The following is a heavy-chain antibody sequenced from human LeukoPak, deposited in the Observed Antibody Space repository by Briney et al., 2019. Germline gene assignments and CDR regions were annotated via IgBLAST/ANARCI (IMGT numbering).Heavy chain of an antibody. CDR3: AKEAGGVIVIDPDAFDI. J-gene: IGHJ3*02. CDR1: GFTFSSYW. D-gene: IGHD3-16*02. V-gene: IGHV3-74*01. CDR2: INTDGSST. Sequence: GGSLRLSCAASGFTFSSYWMHWVRQAPGKGLVWVSRINTDGSSTSYADSVKGRFTISRDNSKNTLYLQMNSLRAEDTAVYYCAKEAGGVIVIDPDAFDIWGQGTMVTVSS.